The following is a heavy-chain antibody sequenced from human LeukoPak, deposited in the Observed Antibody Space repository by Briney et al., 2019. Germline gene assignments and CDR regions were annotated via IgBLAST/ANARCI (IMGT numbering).Heavy chain of an antibody. V-gene: IGHV3-21*01. CDR3: ARSPSTVTTSWFDP. CDR2: TSSSSSYI. CDR1: GFTFSSYS. J-gene: IGHJ5*02. Sequence: PGGSLRLSCAASGFTFSSYSMNWVRQAPGKGLEWVSSTSSSSSYIYYADSVKGRFTISRDNAKNSLYLQMNSLRAEDTAVYYCARSPSTVTTSWFDPWGQGTLVTVSS. D-gene: IGHD4-11*01.